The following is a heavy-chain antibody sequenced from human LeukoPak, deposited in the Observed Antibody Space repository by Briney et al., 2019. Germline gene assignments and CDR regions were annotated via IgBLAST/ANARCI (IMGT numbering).Heavy chain of an antibody. V-gene: IGHV1-69*13. D-gene: IGHD6-13*01. Sequence: SVKVSCKASGGTFSSYAISWVRQAPGRGLEWMGGIIPIFGTANYAQKFQGRVTITADESTSTAYMELSSLRSEDTAVYYCARGPYSSSWYRNWFDPWGQGTLVTVSS. CDR2: IIPIFGTA. CDR3: ARGPYSSSWYRNWFDP. J-gene: IGHJ5*02. CDR1: GGTFSSYA.